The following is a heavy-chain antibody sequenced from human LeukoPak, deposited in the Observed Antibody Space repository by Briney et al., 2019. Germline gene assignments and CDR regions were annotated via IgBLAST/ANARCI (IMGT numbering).Heavy chain of an antibody. CDR2: TRNKANSYTT. CDR1: GFTFSDHY. V-gene: IGHV3-72*01. Sequence: GGSLRLSCAASGFTFSDHYMDWVRQAPGKGLEWVGRTRNKANSYTTEYAASVKGRFTISRDDPKNSLYLQMNSLKTEDTAVYYCASGDRDYFDYWGQGTLVTVSS. D-gene: IGHD3-10*01. J-gene: IGHJ4*02. CDR3: ASGDRDYFDY.